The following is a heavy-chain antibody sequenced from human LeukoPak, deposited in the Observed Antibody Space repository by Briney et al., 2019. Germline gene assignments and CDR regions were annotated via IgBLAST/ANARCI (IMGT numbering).Heavy chain of an antibody. CDR2: IKQDGSEK. V-gene: IGHV3-7*01. Sequence: PGGSLRLSCAASGFTFSSYWMSWVRQAPGKGLELVANIKQDGSEKYYVDSVKGRFTISRDNAKNSLYLQMNSLRAEDTAVYYCARDLLRFLEWSDDAFDIWGQGTMVTVSS. CDR1: GFTFSSYW. CDR3: ARDLLRFLEWSDDAFDI. D-gene: IGHD3-3*01. J-gene: IGHJ3*02.